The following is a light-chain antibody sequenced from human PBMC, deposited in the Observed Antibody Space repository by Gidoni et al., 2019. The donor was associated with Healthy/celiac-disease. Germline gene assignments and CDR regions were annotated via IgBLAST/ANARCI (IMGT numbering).Light chain of an antibody. CDR3: LQEYNYPWT. CDR2: SAS. CDR1: QGIRND. J-gene: IGKJ1*01. V-gene: IGKV1-6*01. Sequence: IQMTQSPSSLSASVGDRVTLTCRASQGIRNDLGWYQQKPGKAPNLLIYSASSLQSGVPSRFSGSGSGTDFTLTIISLQPEDFATYYCLQEYNYPWTFGQGTKVEIK.